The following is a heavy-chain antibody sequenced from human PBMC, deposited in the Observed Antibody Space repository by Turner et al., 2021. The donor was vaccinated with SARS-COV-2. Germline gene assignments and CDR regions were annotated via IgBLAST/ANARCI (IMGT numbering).Heavy chain of an antibody. CDR3: AKQQGLYSNPMYYFDY. V-gene: IGHV3-30*18. Sequence: QVQLVESGGGVVQLGRSLSLSCAPSGFTFSSYALHWVRQAPGKGLEWVAVISYDGSNKYYADSVKGRFTISRDNSKNKLYLQMNSLRAEDTAVYYCAKQQGLYSNPMYYFDYWGQGTLVTVSS. D-gene: IGHD4-4*01. J-gene: IGHJ4*02. CDR1: GFTFSSYA. CDR2: ISYDGSNK.